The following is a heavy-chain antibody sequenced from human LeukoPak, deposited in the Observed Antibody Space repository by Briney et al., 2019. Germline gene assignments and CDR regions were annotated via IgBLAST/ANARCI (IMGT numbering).Heavy chain of an antibody. V-gene: IGHV4-4*07. CDR3: ARDSYYDFWSGPRALSPREYYFDY. CDR2: IYTSGST. J-gene: IGHJ4*02. D-gene: IGHD3-3*01. CDR1: GGSISSYY. Sequence: PSETLSLTCTVSGGSISSYYWSWIRQPAGKGLEWIGRIYTSGSTNYNPSLKSRVTMSVDTSKNQFSLKLSSVTAADTAVYYCARDSYYDFWSGPRALSPREYYFDYWGQGTLVTVSS.